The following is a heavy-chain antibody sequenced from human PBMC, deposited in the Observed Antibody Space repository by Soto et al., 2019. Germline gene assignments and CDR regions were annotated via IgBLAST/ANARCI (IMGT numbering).Heavy chain of an antibody. Sequence: CAPCGFTFSSYAMSWLCQAPGKGLEWVSAISGSGGSTYYADSVKGRFTISRDNSKHTLYLQMNSLRAEDTAVYYCAKALYSSGNHDACDSWGKGT. CDR2: ISGSGGST. J-gene: IGHJ3*02. CDR1: GFTFSSYA. D-gene: IGHD6-19*01. V-gene: IGHV3-23*01. CDR3: AKALYSSGNHDACDS.